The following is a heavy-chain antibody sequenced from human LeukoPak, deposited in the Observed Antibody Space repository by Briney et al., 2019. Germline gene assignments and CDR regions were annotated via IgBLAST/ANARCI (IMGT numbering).Heavy chain of an antibody. CDR2: IYSGGST. V-gene: IGHV3-53*01. Sequence: HPGGSLRLSCAASGFTVSSNYISWVRQAPGKGLEWVSVIYSGGSTYYADSVKGRFTISRDNSKNTLYLQMNSLRAEDTAVYYCASPSLGPYYYYMDVWGKGTTVTVSS. CDR3: ASPSLGPYYYYMDV. J-gene: IGHJ6*03. CDR1: GFTVSSNY.